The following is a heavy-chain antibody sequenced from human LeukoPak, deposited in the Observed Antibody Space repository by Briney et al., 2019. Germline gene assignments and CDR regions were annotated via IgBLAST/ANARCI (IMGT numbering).Heavy chain of an antibody. CDR3: ARGLSDYGDYERAFDI. CDR2: IKWNGGST. D-gene: IGHD4-17*01. CDR1: GFTFDDFG. V-gene: IGHV3-20*04. Sequence: TGGSLRLSCAASGFTFDDFGMSWVRQAPGKGLEWVSGIKWNGGSTGYADSVKGRFTISRDNAKNSLYLQMSSLRAEDTALYYCARGLSDYGDYERAFDIWGQGTMVTVSS. J-gene: IGHJ3*02.